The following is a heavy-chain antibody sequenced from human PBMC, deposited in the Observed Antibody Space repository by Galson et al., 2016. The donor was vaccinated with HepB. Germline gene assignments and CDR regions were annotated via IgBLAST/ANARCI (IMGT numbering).Heavy chain of an antibody. CDR2: ISSSSSTI. CDR3: ARDLSSGWYSPYYYYGMDV. CDR1: GGSISSSNW. Sequence: ETLSLTCAVSGGSISSSNWWSWVRQPPGKGLEWVSYISSSSSTIYYADSVKGRFTISRDNAKNSLYLQMNSLRDEDTAVYYCARDLSSGWYSPYYYYGMDVWGQGTTVTVSS. D-gene: IGHD6-19*01. J-gene: IGHJ6*02. V-gene: IGHV3-48*02.